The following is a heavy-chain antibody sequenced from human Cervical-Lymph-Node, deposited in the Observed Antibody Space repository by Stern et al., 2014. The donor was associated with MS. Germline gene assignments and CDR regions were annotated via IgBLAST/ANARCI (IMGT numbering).Heavy chain of an antibody. J-gene: IGHJ4*02. CDR3: AGDRHSSGFDH. CDR1: GGTFSNYA. V-gene: IGHV1-69*01. CDR2: TNPLFGTT. D-gene: IGHD3-22*01. Sequence: VQLVESGAEVKKPGSSVTVSCKASGGTFSNYATTWFRQGPGRGLEGMGDTNPLFGTTNYAQKFQGRVTMTAHESTATAYMELSGLRSEDTAVYYCAGDRHSSGFDHWGQGTLVTVSS.